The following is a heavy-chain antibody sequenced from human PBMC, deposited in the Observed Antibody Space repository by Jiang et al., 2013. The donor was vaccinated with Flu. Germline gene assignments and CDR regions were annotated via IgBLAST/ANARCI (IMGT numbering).Heavy chain of an antibody. D-gene: IGHD6-6*01. CDR1: GDSVSSNSAT. CDR3: ARVGSSPYHFDY. CDR2: TYYGSKWYN. V-gene: IGHV6-1*01. J-gene: IGHJ4*02. Sequence: SQTLSLTVGAISGDSVSSNSATWNWIRQSPSRGLEWLGRTYYGSKWYNDYAVSVESRITINADTSKNQFSLRLNSVTPEDTAVYYCARVGSSPYHFDYWGQG.